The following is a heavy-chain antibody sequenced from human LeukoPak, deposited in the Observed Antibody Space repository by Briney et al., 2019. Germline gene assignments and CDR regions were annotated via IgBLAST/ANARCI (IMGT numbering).Heavy chain of an antibody. CDR3: AKDRVDGSGSQFDS. D-gene: IGHD3-10*01. CDR2: ISGSGRST. V-gene: IGHV3-23*01. CDR1: GFTFSSYA. J-gene: IGHJ4*02. Sequence: PGGSLRLSCAASGFTFSSYAMTWVRQAPGKGLEWVSTISGSGRSTYYADSVKGRFTISRDNSKNTLYLQMNSLRADDTAVYYCAKDRVDGSGSQFDSWGQGSLVIVSS.